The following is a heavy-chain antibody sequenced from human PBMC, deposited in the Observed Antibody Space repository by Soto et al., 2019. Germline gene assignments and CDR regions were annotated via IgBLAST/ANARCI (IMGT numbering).Heavy chain of an antibody. CDR3: ARDGYSSGWGIDY. CDR2: ISSSSSYT. V-gene: IGHV3-11*05. J-gene: IGHJ4*02. Sequence: PGGSLRLSCAASGFTFSDYYMSWIRQAPGKGLEWVSYISSSSSYTNYADSVKGRFTISRDNAKNSLYLQMNSLRAEDTAVYYCARDGYSSGWGIDYWGQGTLVTVSS. D-gene: IGHD6-19*01. CDR1: GFTFSDYY.